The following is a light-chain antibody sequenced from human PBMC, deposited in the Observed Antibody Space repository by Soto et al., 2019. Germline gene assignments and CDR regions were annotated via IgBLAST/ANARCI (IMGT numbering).Light chain of an antibody. CDR2: DAT. CDR3: QKYNGAFS. J-gene: IGKJ3*01. Sequence: DIQMTQSPPSLSASVGDRVTITCRASQGISYYLAWYQQKPGKGPKLLIYDATILQSGVPSRFSGSGSGTDFNLTISSLQPEDVATYYCQKYNGAFSFGPGTRWIS. CDR1: QGISYY. V-gene: IGKV1-27*01.